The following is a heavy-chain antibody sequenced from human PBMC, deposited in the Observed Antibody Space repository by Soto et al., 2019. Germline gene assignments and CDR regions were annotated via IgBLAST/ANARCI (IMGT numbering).Heavy chain of an antibody. J-gene: IGHJ4*02. Sequence: QVQLQQWGAGLLKPSETLSLTCAVYGGSFSGYSWTWIRQSPGKGLEWIGQINHSGSTNSNPSLNSRVTISLVPSKNQFSLELTSVTAADTAVYYCARGLFSENYYSGGWYYFDSWGQGTLVTVSS. V-gene: IGHV4-34*01. CDR3: ARGLFSENYYSGGWYYFDS. CDR1: GGSFSGYS. D-gene: IGHD1-26*01. CDR2: INHSGST.